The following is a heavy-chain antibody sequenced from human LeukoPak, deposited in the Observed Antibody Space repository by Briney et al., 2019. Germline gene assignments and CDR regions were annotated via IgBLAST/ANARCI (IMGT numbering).Heavy chain of an antibody. J-gene: IGHJ5*02. CDR3: ARKLYYYDSSGFAGWFDP. D-gene: IGHD3-22*01. Sequence: QTGGSLRLSCAASGFTFSNYWMTWVRQAPGKRLEWVANIKKDGTEKYYADSVKGRFTISRDNAKNPLYLQMNSLRAEDTAVYYCARKLYYYDSSGFAGWFDPWGQGTLVTVSS. CDR2: IKKDGTEK. CDR1: GFTFSNYW. V-gene: IGHV3-7*05.